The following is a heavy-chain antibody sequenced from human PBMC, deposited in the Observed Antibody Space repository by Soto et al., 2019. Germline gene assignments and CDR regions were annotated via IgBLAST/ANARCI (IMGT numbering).Heavy chain of an antibody. D-gene: IGHD2-2*01. Sequence: QVQLVQSGAEVKKPGSSVKVSCKASGGTFSSYAISWVRQAPGQGLEWMGGFIPIFGTANYAQKFQGRVTITADESTSTAYMELISLRSEDTAVYYWARDVVVVPAAINPGNWYCDLWGSGTMVTVSA. CDR3: ARDVVVVPAAINPGNWYCDL. V-gene: IGHV1-69*01. CDR2: FIPIFGTA. J-gene: IGHJ2*01. CDR1: GGTFSSYA.